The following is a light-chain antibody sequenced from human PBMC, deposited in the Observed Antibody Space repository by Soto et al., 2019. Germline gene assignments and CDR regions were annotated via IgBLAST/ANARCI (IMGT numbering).Light chain of an antibody. CDR1: SSDVGGYNY. V-gene: IGLV2-14*01. CDR2: DVS. CDR3: SSDTSSSTHV. J-gene: IGLJ1*01. Sequence: QSALTQPASVSGSPGQSITISCTGTSSDVGGYNYVSWYQQHPGKAPKLMIYDVSNRPSGVSNRFSGSKSGNTAYLTISGLQAEDEANYYCSSDTSSSTHVFGTGTKLNVL.